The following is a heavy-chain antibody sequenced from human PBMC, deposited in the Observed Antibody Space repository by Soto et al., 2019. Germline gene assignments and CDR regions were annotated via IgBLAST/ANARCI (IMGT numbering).Heavy chain of an antibody. V-gene: IGHV3-73*02. D-gene: IGHD3-10*01. CDR1: GFTFSGSA. J-gene: IGHJ6*02. CDR2: IRSKANSYAT. Sequence: EVQLVESGGGLVQPGGSLKLSCAASGFTFSGSAMHWVRQASGKGPEWVGRIRSKANSYATAYAASVKGRFTISRDDSKNTAYLQMNSLKTEDTAVYYCTRLGAMVRGVINYYYYGMDVWGQGTTVTVSS. CDR3: TRLGAMVRGVINYYYYGMDV.